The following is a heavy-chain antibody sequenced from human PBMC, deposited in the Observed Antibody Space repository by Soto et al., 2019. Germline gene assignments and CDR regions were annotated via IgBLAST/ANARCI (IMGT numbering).Heavy chain of an antibody. D-gene: IGHD6-19*01. CDR3: ARGRYSSGWREWYVDY. CDR2: IGTAGDT. Sequence: PGGSLRLSCAASGFTFSSYDMHWVRQATGKGLEWVSAIGTAGDTYYPGSVKGRFTISRENAKNSLYLQMNSLRAGDTAVYYCARGRYSSGWREWYVDYWGQGTLVTVSS. V-gene: IGHV3-13*01. CDR1: GFTFSSYD. J-gene: IGHJ4*02.